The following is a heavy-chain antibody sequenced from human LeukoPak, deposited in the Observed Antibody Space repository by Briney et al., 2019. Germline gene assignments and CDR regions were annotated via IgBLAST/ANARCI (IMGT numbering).Heavy chain of an antibody. Sequence: SETLSLTCAVYGGSFSGYYWSWIRQPPGKGLEWIGEINHSGSTNYNPSLKSRVTISVDTSKNQFSLKLSSVTAADTAVYYCARGLMVVKGAFDIWGQGTMVTVSS. CDR2: INHSGST. CDR1: GGSFSGYY. D-gene: IGHD4/OR15-4a*01. V-gene: IGHV4-34*01. CDR3: ARGLMVVKGAFDI. J-gene: IGHJ3*02.